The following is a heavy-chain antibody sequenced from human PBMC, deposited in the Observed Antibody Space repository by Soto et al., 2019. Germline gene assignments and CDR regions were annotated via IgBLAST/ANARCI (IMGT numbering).Heavy chain of an antibody. CDR1: GFTFSNAW. CDR2: IKSKTDGGTT. J-gene: IGHJ6*02. CDR3: TTGGAALYYYYYGMDV. Sequence: LRLSCAASGFTFSNAWMSWVRQAPVSGLEWVGRIKSKTDGGTTDYAAPVKGRFTISRDDSKNTLYLQMNSLKTEDTAVYYCTTGGAALYYYYYGMDVWGQGTTVTVSS. V-gene: IGHV3-15*01. D-gene: IGHD1-26*01.